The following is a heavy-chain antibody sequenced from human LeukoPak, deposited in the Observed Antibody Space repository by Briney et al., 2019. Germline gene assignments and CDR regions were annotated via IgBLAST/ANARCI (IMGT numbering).Heavy chain of an antibody. CDR1: GYTFTSYG. D-gene: IGHD3-9*01. CDR3: ARAVRYFDWFDY. V-gene: IGHV1-18*01. Sequence: ASVKVSCKASGYTFTSYGISWVRQAPGQGLEWMGWISAYNGNTNYAQKLQGRVTMTTDTSTSTAYMELRSLRYDDTAVYYCARAVRYFDWFDYWGQGTLVTVSS. CDR2: ISAYNGNT. J-gene: IGHJ4*02.